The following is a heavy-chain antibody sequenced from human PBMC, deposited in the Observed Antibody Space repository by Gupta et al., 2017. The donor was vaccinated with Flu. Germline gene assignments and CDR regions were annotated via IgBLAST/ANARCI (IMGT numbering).Heavy chain of an antibody. J-gene: IGHJ6*03. CDR2: IASDVGHK. CDR3: AKDGPWTASCPYYCYYMDV. CDR1: GFTCSRYG. D-gene: IGHD2-2*01. Sequence: QMQLVESGGGVVQIGTSLRLYCAASGFTCSRYGRHGVRQAPGKGLEWVAEIASDVGHKDYADSVRGRFTISRDNSKNTLSLEMDSLRVEDTAVYYCAKDGPWTASCPYYCYYMDVWGKGTTVTVSS. V-gene: IGHV3-30*18.